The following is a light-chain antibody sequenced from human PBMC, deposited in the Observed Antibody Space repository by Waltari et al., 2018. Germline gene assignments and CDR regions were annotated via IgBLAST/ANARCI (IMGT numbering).Light chain of an antibody. V-gene: IGLV1-44*01. CDR1: NSNIGSNV. CDR3: ATWDDRLTAVL. CDR2: SND. J-gene: IGLJ2*01. Sequence: QSVLTQPPSTSGTPGQRFTISCSGSNSNIGSNVGNWYQQVSGTAPKLRIYSNDQRPSGVPDRFSSSKSGTSASLPIHGLQSEDEADYYCATWDDRLTAVLFGGGTTVTVL.